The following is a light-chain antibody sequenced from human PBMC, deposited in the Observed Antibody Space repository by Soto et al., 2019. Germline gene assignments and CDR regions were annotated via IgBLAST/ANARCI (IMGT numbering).Light chain of an antibody. CDR3: SSYAGSNNLI. V-gene: IGLV2-8*01. J-gene: IGLJ2*01. Sequence: QSALTQPTSASGSPGQSVTISCTGTGSDVGGYNYVSWYQQYPGKAPKLMIYEVSKRPSGVPDRFSGSKSANTASLTVSGLQAEDEADYYCSSYAGSNNLIFGGGTKLTVL. CDR1: GSDVGGYNY. CDR2: EVS.